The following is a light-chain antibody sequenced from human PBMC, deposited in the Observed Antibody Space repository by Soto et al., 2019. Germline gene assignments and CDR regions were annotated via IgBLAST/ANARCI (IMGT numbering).Light chain of an antibody. CDR2: DAS. V-gene: IGKV1-8*01. CDR1: QGIITY. Sequence: ALRMTQSPSSLSASTGDRVTITCRASQGIITYLAWYQQKPGKAPKLLIYDASTLHSGVPSRFRGSGSGTDFTLTISCLQSEDFATYYCPQYYRYPYTFGQGTKLEIK. CDR3: PQYYRYPYT. J-gene: IGKJ2*01.